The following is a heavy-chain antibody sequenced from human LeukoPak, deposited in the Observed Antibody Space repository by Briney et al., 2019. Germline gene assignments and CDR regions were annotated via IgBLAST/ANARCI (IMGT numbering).Heavy chain of an antibody. D-gene: IGHD3-10*01. CDR1: GFTFSNYD. CDR2: IGTAGDT. CDR3: GASGSGSNRGEEY. J-gene: IGHJ4*02. V-gene: IGHV3-13*01. Sequence: PGGSLRLSCAASGFTFSNYDMFWVRQATGKGLDWVSSIGTAGDTYHAGSVKGRLTISRENAENAFYLQMNSLRAEDTAVYYCGASGSGSNRGEEYWGQGTRVTVSS.